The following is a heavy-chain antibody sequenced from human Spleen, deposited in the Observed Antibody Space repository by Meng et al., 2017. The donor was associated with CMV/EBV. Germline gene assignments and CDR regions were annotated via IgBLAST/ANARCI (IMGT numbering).Heavy chain of an antibody. CDR3: VRESSGWYDDAVDI. CDR1: GFNFSNDG. Sequence: ETMSLTCAAAGFNFSNDGIHWVRQAPGKGLEWISRINSDVSSTSYADSVKGRFTISRDNAKNTLSLQMNSLRAEDTAVYYCVRESSGWYDDAVDIWGQGTMVTVSS. J-gene: IGHJ3*02. D-gene: IGHD6-19*01. CDR2: INSDVSST. V-gene: IGHV3-74*01.